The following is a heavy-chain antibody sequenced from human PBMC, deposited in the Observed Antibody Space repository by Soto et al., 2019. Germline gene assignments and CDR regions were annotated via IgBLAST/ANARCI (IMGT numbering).Heavy chain of an antibody. J-gene: IGHJ6*02. CDR2: IIPIFGTA. Sequence: GASVKVSFKASGGTFSSYAISWVRQAPGQGLEWMGGIIPIFGTANYAQKFQGRVTITADESTSAAYMELSSLRSEDTAVYYCARGHRGSYSSSPQYYYYYYGMDVWGQGTTVTVSS. CDR3: ARGHRGSYSSSPQYYYYYYGMDV. V-gene: IGHV1-69*13. CDR1: GGTFSSYA. D-gene: IGHD6-6*01.